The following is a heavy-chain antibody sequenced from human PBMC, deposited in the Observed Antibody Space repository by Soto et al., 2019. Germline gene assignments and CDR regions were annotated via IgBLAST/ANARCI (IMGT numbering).Heavy chain of an antibody. J-gene: IGHJ4*02. CDR3: ARAHYDILTGYSSGPFDY. CDR1: GFTFSYYS. Sequence: GGSLRLSCAASGFTFSYYSMNWVRQAPGKGLEWVSSISSGSSYMYYADSVKGQFTISRDNAKNSVYLQMNSLRAEDTAVYYCARAHYDILTGYSSGPFDYWGQGTLVTVSS. D-gene: IGHD3-9*01. CDR2: ISSGSSYM. V-gene: IGHV3-21*01.